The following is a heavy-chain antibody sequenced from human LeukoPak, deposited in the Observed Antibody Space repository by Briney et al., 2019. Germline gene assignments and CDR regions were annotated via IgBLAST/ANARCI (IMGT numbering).Heavy chain of an antibody. V-gene: IGHV3-7*01. Sequence: PGGSLRLSCAASGFTFSSYWMSWVRQDPGKGLEWVANIKQDGSEEYYVDSVKGRFTISRDNAKNSLYLQMNSLRAEDTAVYYCARSQPEYSSSWYDDYWGQGTLVTVSS. J-gene: IGHJ4*02. D-gene: IGHD6-13*01. CDR2: IKQDGSEE. CDR3: ARSQPEYSSSWYDDY. CDR1: GFTFSSYW.